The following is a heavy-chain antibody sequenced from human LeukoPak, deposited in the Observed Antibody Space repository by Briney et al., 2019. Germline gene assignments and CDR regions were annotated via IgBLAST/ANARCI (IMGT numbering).Heavy chain of an antibody. CDR2: ISGSGTNP. J-gene: IGHJ4*02. V-gene: IGHV3-23*01. Sequence: GSLRLSCAASGFTFSTYAMTWVRQAPGKGLEWVSGISGSGTNPFYAGSVRGRFTISRDNSKNTLYLQMDSLRAEDTAVYFCAKDASNGDYAHWGQGTLVTVSS. CDR1: GFTFSTYA. D-gene: IGHD4-17*01. CDR3: AKDASNGDYAH.